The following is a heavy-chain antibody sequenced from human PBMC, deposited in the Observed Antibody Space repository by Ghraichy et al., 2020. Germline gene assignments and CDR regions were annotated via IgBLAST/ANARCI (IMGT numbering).Heavy chain of an antibody. J-gene: IGHJ5*02. CDR1: GFTFSGYA. Sequence: GESLNISCAASGFTFSGYAMSWVRQAPGKGLEWVSAVSASGSSTYNADSVKGRFTISRDNSKNTLYLQMNSLRAEDTAVYYCAKASLRFLEWLSRPNWFDPGGQGTLVTVSS. V-gene: IGHV3-23*01. CDR3: AKASLRFLEWLSRPNWFDP. D-gene: IGHD3-3*01. CDR2: VSASGSST.